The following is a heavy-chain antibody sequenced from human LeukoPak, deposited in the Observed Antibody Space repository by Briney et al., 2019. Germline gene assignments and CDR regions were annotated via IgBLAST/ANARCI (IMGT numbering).Heavy chain of an antibody. Sequence: PGGSLRLSCAASGLTFSSYAVSWVRQAPGQGLEWVSLIYSSGSTFYADSVQGRFIISRDDSKNTLYLQMNSLRAEDTAMYYCARDSSSFPNYFDYWGQGTLVTVSS. J-gene: IGHJ4*02. CDR1: GLTFSSYA. CDR2: IYSSGST. CDR3: ARDSSSFPNYFDY. V-gene: IGHV3-53*01.